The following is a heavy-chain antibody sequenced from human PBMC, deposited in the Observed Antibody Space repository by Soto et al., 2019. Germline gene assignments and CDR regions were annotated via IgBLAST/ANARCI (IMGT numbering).Heavy chain of an antibody. V-gene: IGHV1-46*01. CDR1: GYTFTSYY. Sequence: ASLKVSCKASGYTFTSYYMHWVRQAPGQELEWMGIINPSGGSTSYAQKFQRRVTMTMDTSTSTVYMELSSLRSEDTAVYYCAREQRGGIAAPVYFDYCGQGTVVTFSS. J-gene: IGHJ4*02. CDR3: AREQRGGIAAPVYFDY. D-gene: IGHD6-6*01. CDR2: INPSGGST.